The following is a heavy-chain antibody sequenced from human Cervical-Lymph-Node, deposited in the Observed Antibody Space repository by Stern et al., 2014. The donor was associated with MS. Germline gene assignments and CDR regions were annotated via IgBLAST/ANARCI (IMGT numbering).Heavy chain of an antibody. V-gene: IGHV3-48*02. CDR2: ISSSRSSTI. Sequence: EVQLVESGGGLVQPGGSLRLSCAASGFTFSSYGMNWVRQAPGKGLEWVSYISSSRSSTIYYADSVKGRFTISRDNAKNSLYLQMNSLRDEDTAVYYCARSSDGFDPWGQGTLVTVSS. CDR3: ARSSDGFDP. CDR1: GFTFSSYG. J-gene: IGHJ5*02.